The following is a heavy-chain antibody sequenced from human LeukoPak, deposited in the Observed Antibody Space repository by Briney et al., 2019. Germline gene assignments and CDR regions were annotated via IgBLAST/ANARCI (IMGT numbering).Heavy chain of an antibody. J-gene: IGHJ5*02. CDR1: GSTFSSYA. Sequence: GGSLRLSCAASGSTFSSYAMSWVRQAPGKGLEWVSAISGSGGSTYYADSVKGRFTISRDNSKNTLYLQMNSLRAEDTAVYYCAKVSAGYDSSGYFSTFDPWGQGTLVTVSS. CDR2: ISGSGGST. V-gene: IGHV3-23*01. CDR3: AKVSAGYDSSGYFSTFDP. D-gene: IGHD3-22*01.